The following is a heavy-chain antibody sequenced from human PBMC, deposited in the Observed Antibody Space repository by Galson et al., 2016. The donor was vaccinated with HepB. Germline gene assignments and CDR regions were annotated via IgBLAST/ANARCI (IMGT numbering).Heavy chain of an antibody. V-gene: IGHV4-34*01. CDR1: GGPLRGFY. CDR2: INHSGST. D-gene: IGHD3-16*01. CDR3: ARVRVRITFGGPRAEFDP. J-gene: IGHJ5*02. Sequence: SETLSLTCAVSGGPLRGFYWSWIRQPPGKGLEWIGEINHSGSTNDNPSLKSRVTIPVEPSKNQFSLKLNSVTVADTAVYYCARVRVRITFGGPRAEFDPWGQGTLVTVSS.